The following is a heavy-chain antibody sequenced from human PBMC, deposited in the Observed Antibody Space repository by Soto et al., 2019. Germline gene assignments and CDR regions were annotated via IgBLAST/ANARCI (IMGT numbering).Heavy chain of an antibody. Sequence: GGSLRLSCAASGFTFSSYAMSWVRQAPGKGLEWVSAISGSGGSTYYADSVKGRFTISRGNSKNTLYLQMNSLRAEDTAVYYYAKGLRLWHAFDIWGQGTMVTVSS. CDR3: AKGLRLWHAFDI. CDR2: ISGSGGST. D-gene: IGHD5-18*01. V-gene: IGHV3-23*01. J-gene: IGHJ3*02. CDR1: GFTFSSYA.